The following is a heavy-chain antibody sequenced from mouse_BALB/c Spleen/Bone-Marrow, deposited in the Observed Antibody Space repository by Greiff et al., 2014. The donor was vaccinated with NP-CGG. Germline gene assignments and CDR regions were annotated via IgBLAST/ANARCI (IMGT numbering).Heavy chain of an antibody. CDR1: GYTFTSYC. CDR3: TRDNWDY. J-gene: IGHJ2*01. CDR2: LFPSGTYT. V-gene: IGHV1-69*02. Sequence: VQLQESGAELVRPGASVKLSCKASGYTFTSYCINLVKQMPGQGLEFIGNLFPSGTYTNYNQKFKDKATLTVDKSSSTAYMQLSSPTSEDPAVYYCTRDNWDYWGQGTTLTVSS. D-gene: IGHD4-1*01.